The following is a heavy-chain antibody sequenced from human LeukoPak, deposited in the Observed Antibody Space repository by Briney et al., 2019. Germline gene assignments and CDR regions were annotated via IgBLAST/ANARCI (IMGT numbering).Heavy chain of an antibody. V-gene: IGHV4-4*09. CDR2: IYTSGST. Sequence: SETLSLTCTVSGGSISSYYWSWIRQPPGKGLEWIGYIYTSGSTNYNPSLKSRVTISVDTSKNQFSLKLSSVTAADTAAYYCARLGPPYSRNYYYMDVWGKGTTVTVSS. CDR1: GGSISSYY. J-gene: IGHJ6*03. CDR3: ARLGPPYSRNYYYMDV. D-gene: IGHD6-13*01.